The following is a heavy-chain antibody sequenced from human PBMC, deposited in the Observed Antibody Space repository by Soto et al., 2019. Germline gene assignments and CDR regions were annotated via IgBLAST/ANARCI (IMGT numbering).Heavy chain of an antibody. D-gene: IGHD5-12*01. Sequence: QVQLVESGGGVVQPGRSLRLSCAASGFTFSSYAMHWVRQAPGKGLEWVAVISYDGSNKYYADSVKGRFAISRDNSKNTLYLQMNSLRAEDTAVYYCARGEWLQSPDVPPFDYWGQGTLVTVSS. CDR3: ARGEWLQSPDVPPFDY. CDR1: GFTFSSYA. CDR2: ISYDGSNK. J-gene: IGHJ4*02. V-gene: IGHV3-30*09.